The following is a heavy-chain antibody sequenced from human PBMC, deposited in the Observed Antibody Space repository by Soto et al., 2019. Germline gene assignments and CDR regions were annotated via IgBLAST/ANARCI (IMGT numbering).Heavy chain of an antibody. Sequence: ASVKVSCKSSGGTFSSYTISWVRQAPGQGLEWMGRIIPILGIANYAQKFQGRVTITADKSTSTAYMELSSLRSEDTAVYYCARDPGYCSGGSCERAYAFDIWGQGTMVTVSS. CDR3: ARDPGYCSGGSCERAYAFDI. D-gene: IGHD2-15*01. CDR2: IIPILGIA. J-gene: IGHJ3*02. CDR1: GGTFSSYT. V-gene: IGHV1-69*04.